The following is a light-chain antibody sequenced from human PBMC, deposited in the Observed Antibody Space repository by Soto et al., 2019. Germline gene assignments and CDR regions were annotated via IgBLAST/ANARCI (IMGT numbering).Light chain of an antibody. Sequence: QSVLTEPPSASGTPGQTVTISCSGSHSNIETKTVNWYQQFPGTAPKLLIYSNNQRPSGVSDRFSGSKSCTSASLAISDLQSEDEADYYCESWDDSLNGLFGTGTKVTVL. V-gene: IGLV1-44*01. CDR2: SNN. J-gene: IGLJ1*01. CDR3: ESWDDSLNGL. CDR1: HSNIETKT.